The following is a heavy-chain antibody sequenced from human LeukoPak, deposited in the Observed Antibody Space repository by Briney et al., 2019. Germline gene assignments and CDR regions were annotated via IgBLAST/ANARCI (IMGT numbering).Heavy chain of an antibody. CDR3: ARESTRYGSGNYNWFDR. Sequence: SETLSLTCTVSGDSMRSYYWAWIRQSAGKGLEWIGRIYRSGTTNYSPSLHSRVTMSIDTSQNYFSLKLTSVTAADTAVYYCARESTRYGSGNYNWFDRWGQGTLVTVSS. D-gene: IGHD3-10*01. J-gene: IGHJ5*02. V-gene: IGHV4-4*07. CDR2: IYRSGTT. CDR1: GDSMRSYY.